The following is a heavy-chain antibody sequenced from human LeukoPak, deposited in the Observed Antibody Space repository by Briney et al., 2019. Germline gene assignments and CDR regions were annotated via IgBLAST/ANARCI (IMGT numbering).Heavy chain of an antibody. V-gene: IGHV4-59*01. CDR1: GGSISSYY. CDR2: IYYSGST. Sequence: PSETLSLTCTVSGGSISSYYWSWIRQPPGKGLEWIGYIYYSGSTNYNPSLKSRVTISLDASKNQFSLKLSSVTAADTAVYYCARDGSSSWDWFDPWGQGTLVTVSS. CDR3: ARDGSSSWDWFDP. J-gene: IGHJ5*02. D-gene: IGHD6-13*01.